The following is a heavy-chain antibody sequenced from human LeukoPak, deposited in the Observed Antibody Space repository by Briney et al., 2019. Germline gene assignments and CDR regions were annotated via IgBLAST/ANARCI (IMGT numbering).Heavy chain of an antibody. CDR1: GGSISSYY. D-gene: IGHD3-22*01. CDR3: ARVDSSGYYPYYFDY. V-gene: IGHV4-59*12. CDR2: IYYSGST. Sequence: SETLSLTCTVSGGSISSYYWSWIRQPPGEGLEWIGYIYYSGSTNYNPSLKSRVTISVDTSKNQFSLKLSSVTAADTAVYYCARVDSSGYYPYYFDYWGQGTLVTVSS. J-gene: IGHJ4*02.